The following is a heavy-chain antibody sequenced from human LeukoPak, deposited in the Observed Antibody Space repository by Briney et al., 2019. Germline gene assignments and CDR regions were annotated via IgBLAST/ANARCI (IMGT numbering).Heavy chain of an antibody. CDR3: ARRVGGTPDY. Sequence: PGGSLRLSCTASGFTFSNHAMTWVRQAPGKGLEWVSAIGGDGRGTDYADSVKGRFTISRDNSKNTLYLEMNSLRVDDTARYYCARRVGGTPDYWGPGTLVTVSS. V-gene: IGHV3-23*01. CDR2: IGGDGRGT. D-gene: IGHD1-26*01. CDR1: GFTFSNHA. J-gene: IGHJ4*02.